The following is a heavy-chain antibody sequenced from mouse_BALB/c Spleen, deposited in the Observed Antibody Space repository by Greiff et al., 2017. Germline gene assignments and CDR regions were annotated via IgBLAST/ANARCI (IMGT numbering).Heavy chain of an antibody. CDR1: GFTFSSFG. J-gene: IGHJ3*01. D-gene: IGHD2-3*01. CDR3: ARSPDGYYPAWFAY. V-gene: IGHV5-17*02. CDR2: ISSGSSTI. Sequence: EVKLVESGGGLVQPGGSRKLSCAASGFTFSSFGMHWVRQAPEKGLEWVAYISSGSSTIYYADTVKGRFTISRDNPKNTLFLQMTSLRSEDTAMYYCARSPDGYYPAWFAYWGQGTLVTVSA.